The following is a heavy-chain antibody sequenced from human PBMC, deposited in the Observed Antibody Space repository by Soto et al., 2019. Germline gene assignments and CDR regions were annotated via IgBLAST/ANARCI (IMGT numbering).Heavy chain of an antibody. V-gene: IGHV3-74*01. J-gene: IGHJ6*03. CDR3: ARGAYHAYYSDV. CDR1: GFTFSNYW. CDR2: IKFDGSTT. Sequence: EVQLVESGGGLVQPGGSLRLSCAASGFTFSNYWMHWVRQGPGKGLVWVSRIKFDGSTTTYADSVKGRFTISRDNSENRVYLQMSSLGAEYSAVYYCARGAYHAYYSDVWGKGTPVSVSS. D-gene: IGHD3-16*01.